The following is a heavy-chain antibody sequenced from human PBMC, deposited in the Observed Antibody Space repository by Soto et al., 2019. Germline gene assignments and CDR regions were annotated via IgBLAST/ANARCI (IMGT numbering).Heavy chain of an antibody. V-gene: IGHV3-23*01. Sequence: EVQLLESGGGLVQPGGSLRLSCAASGFTFSSYAMSWVRQAPGKGLEWVSAISGSGGGTYYAESVKGRFTISRDNSKNTLYLKMNSLRADDTAVYYCAKDNGDYSYYYYYYSMDVWGQGTTVTDSS. J-gene: IGHJ6*02. CDR1: GFTFSSYA. CDR2: ISGSGGGT. CDR3: AKDNGDYSYYYYYYSMDV. D-gene: IGHD4-17*01.